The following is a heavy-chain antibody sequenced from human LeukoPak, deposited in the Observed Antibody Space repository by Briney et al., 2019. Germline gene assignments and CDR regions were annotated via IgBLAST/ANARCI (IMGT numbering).Heavy chain of an antibody. D-gene: IGHD4-17*01. CDR2: IWYDGSDK. CDR3: ARADDYGDSDY. V-gene: IGHV3-33*01. CDR1: GFTFSSYG. J-gene: IGHJ4*02. Sequence: GGSLRLSCAASGFTFSSYGMHWVRQAPGKGLEWVAVIWYDGSDKYYADSVKGRFTISRDNSKNTLYLQMNSLRAEDTAVYYCARADDYGDSDYSGQGPLVTVSS.